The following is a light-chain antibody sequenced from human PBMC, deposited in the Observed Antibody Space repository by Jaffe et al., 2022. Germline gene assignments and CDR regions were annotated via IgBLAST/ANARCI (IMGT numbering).Light chain of an antibody. CDR1: QDIRNE. CDR2: GAS. J-gene: IGKJ1*01. Sequence: AIQMTQSPSSLSASVGDRVTITCRASQDIRNELGWYQQKPGKAPNLLIYGASNLQSGVPSSFSGSGSGTDFTLTISSLQPEDFATYYCLQDYNYPWTFGQGTKVEIK. V-gene: IGKV1-6*01. CDR3: LQDYNYPWT.